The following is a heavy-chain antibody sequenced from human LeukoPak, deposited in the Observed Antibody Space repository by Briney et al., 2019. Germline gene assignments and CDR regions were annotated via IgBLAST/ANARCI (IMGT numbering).Heavy chain of an antibody. Sequence: PGGSLRLSCSASGFTFSSYAMRWVRQAPGKGLEYVSAISSNGGSTYYADSVKGRFTISRDNSKNTLYLQMSSLRAEDTAVYYCVKGQYYYGSGSYYGDYWGQGTLVTVSS. CDR2: ISSNGGST. CDR1: GFTFSSYA. D-gene: IGHD3-10*01. CDR3: VKGQYYYGSGSYYGDY. J-gene: IGHJ4*02. V-gene: IGHV3-64D*06.